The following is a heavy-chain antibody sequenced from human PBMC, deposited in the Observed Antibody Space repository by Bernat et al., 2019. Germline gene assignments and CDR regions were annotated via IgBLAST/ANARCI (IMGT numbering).Heavy chain of an antibody. J-gene: IGHJ4*02. CDR2: IRSKGNSYAT. CDR1: GFTFSASA. CDR3: ISRRYCGGDCYFDY. Sequence: EVQLVESGGGLVQPGGSLKLSCAASGFTFSASAMHWVRQASGRGLEWVGRIRSKGNSYATTYAGSVQGRFTISRDDLKDTAYLQMNSLKTEDTAVYDCISRRYCGGDCYFDYWGQGTLVTVSS. V-gene: IGHV3-73*02. D-gene: IGHD2-21*01.